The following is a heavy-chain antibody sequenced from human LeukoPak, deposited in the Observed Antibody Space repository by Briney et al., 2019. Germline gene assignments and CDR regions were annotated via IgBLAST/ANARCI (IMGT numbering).Heavy chain of an antibody. CDR2: IYYSGST. V-gene: IGHV4-61*01. D-gene: IGHD3-3*01. Sequence: SETLSLTCNVSGASVSSGSYYWSWIRQPPGKGLEWIGYIYYSGSTNYNPSLKSRVTISVDKSKNQFSLKLSSVTAADTAVYYCARGIRFLEWLPNWFDPWGQGTLVTVSS. CDR3: ARGIRFLEWLPNWFDP. CDR1: GASVSSGSYY. J-gene: IGHJ5*02.